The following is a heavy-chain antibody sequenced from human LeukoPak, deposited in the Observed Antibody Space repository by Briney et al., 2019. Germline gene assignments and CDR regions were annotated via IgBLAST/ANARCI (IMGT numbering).Heavy chain of an antibody. CDR2: MNPNSGNT. V-gene: IGHV1-8*01. Sequence: ASVKVSCKASGYTFTSYDINWVRHATGQGLQGMGWMNPNSGNTGYAQKFQGRVTMTRNTSINTAYMELSSLRSEDTAVYYCARGDSSGWYSWFDPWGQGTLVTVSS. D-gene: IGHD6-19*01. CDR3: ARGDSSGWYSWFDP. J-gene: IGHJ5*02. CDR1: GYTFTSYD.